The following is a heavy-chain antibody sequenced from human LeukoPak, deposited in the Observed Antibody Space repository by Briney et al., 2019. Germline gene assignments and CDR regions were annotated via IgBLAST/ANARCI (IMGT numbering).Heavy chain of an antibody. V-gene: IGHV4-61*02. CDR3: ARGPHDYSNPYYYYYYMDV. CDR2: IYTSGST. CDR1: GGSISSGSYY. D-gene: IGHD4-11*01. J-gene: IGHJ6*03. Sequence: SETLSLTCTVSGGSISSGSYYWSWIRQPAGKGLEWIGRIYTSGSTNYNPSLKSRVTISVDTSKNQFSLKLSSVTAADTAVYYCARGPHDYSNPYYYYYYMDVWGKGTTVTVSS.